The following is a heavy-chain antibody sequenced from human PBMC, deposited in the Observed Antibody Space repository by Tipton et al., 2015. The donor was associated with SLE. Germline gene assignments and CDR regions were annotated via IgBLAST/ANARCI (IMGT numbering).Heavy chain of an antibody. D-gene: IGHD3-16*02. CDR2: IYHSGST. Sequence: TLSLTCTVSGGSISSSRYYWSWIRQPPGKGLEWIGEIYHSGSTNYNPSLKSRVTISVDKSKNQFSLKLSSVTAADTAVYYCARGPLVGDYIWGSYRRGGYYWYFDLWGRGTLVTVSS. J-gene: IGHJ2*01. V-gene: IGHV4-39*07. CDR3: ARGPLVGDYIWGSYRRGGYYWYFDL. CDR1: GGSISSSRYY.